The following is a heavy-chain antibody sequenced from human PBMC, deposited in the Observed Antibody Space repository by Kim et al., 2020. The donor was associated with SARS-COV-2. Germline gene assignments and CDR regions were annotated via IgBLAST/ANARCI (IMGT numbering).Heavy chain of an antibody. CDR3: AKARAYYDFWSGYDY. D-gene: IGHD3-3*01. V-gene: IGHV3-30*02. Sequence: DSVKGRFTISRDNSKNTLYLQMNSLRAEDTAVYYCAKARAYYDFWSGYDYWGQGTLVTVSS. J-gene: IGHJ4*02.